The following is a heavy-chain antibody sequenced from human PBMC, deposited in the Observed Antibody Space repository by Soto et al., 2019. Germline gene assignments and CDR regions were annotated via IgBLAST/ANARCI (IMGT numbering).Heavy chain of an antibody. CDR3: ARGRLRKGWFDP. D-gene: IGHD4-17*01. CDR2: IYYGGST. CDR1: GGDVTSSRYY. J-gene: IGHJ5*02. Sequence: SETLSLTCTVSGGDVTSSRYYWAWIRQTPGKGLEWIGNIYYGGSTNYSPSLKSRVTISIDTSKNQFSLKLSSVTAADTAVYYCARGRLRKGWFDPWGQGTLVTVSS. V-gene: IGHV4-61*01.